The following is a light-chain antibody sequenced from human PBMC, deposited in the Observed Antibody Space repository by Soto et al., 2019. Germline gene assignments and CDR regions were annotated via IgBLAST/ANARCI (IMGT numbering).Light chain of an antibody. CDR3: QQYNTSPFT. CDR1: QSLSSSY. J-gene: IGKJ2*01. CDR2: AAS. V-gene: IGKV3-20*01. Sequence: EVVLTQSPGTLSLSPGERATLSCRAGQSLSSSYLAWYQQKPGQAPRLLIFAASTRAAGIADRFSGSASGTDFTLTISGLEPEAFAVYYCQQYNTSPFTFGQGTKVDIK.